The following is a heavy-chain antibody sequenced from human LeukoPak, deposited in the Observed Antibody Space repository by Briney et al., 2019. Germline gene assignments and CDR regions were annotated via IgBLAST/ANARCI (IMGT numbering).Heavy chain of an antibody. Sequence: GGSLRLSCVTSGFTFSSYGMHWVRQAPGKGLEWVAFIRYDGSTKYYADSVRGRFTISRDNSKNLLYLQMNDLRVEDTAVYYCARTARHLDYWGQGTLVTVSS. CDR3: ARTARHLDY. D-gene: IGHD5-18*01. V-gene: IGHV3-30*02. CDR2: IRYDGSTK. CDR1: GFTFSSYG. J-gene: IGHJ4*02.